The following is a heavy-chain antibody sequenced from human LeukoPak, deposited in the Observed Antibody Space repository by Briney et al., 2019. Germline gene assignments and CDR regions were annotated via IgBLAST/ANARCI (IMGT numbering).Heavy chain of an antibody. D-gene: IGHD3-22*01. CDR3: ARDYYDSSGYYFNTPDY. Sequence: GGSLRLSCAASGFIFTTYAMGWVRQLPGKGLEWVSSVSSSGSDTYYTSSVKGRFTISRDNSKNTLYLQMNSLRAEDTAVYYCARDYYDSSGYYFNTPDYWGQGTLVTVSS. CDR1: GFIFTTYA. CDR2: VSSSGSDT. J-gene: IGHJ4*02. V-gene: IGHV3-23*05.